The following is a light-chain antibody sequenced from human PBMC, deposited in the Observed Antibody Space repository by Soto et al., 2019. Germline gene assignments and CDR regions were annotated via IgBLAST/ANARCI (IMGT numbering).Light chain of an antibody. CDR2: SDD. CDR3: AAWDDNLKGPV. Sequence: QSVLTQPPSASGTPGQRVTISCSGSSSNIGGNSVNWYQHLPGTAPKILMYSDDERPSGVPDRFSGSKSGTSASLAISGLQSEEEADFSFAAWDDNLKGPVFGGGTKLTV. J-gene: IGLJ2*01. V-gene: IGLV1-44*01. CDR1: SSNIGGNS.